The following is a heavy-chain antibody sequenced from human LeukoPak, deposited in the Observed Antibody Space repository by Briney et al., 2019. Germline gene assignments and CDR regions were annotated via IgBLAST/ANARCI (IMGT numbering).Heavy chain of an antibody. J-gene: IGHJ5*02. D-gene: IGHD3-10*01. CDR1: GFTFSSYA. Sequence: PGGSLRLSCAASGFTFSSYAMSWVRQAPGKGLEWVSAISGSGGSTYYADSVKGRFTISRGNSKNTLYLQMNSLRAEDTAVYYCAKDLERNYGSGINWFDPWGQGTLVTVSS. V-gene: IGHV3-23*01. CDR2: ISGSGGST. CDR3: AKDLERNYGSGINWFDP.